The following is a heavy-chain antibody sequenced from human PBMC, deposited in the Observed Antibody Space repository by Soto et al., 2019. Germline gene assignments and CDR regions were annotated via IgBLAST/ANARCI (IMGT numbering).Heavy chain of an antibody. D-gene: IGHD3-10*01. CDR2: LDGAGGST. J-gene: IGHJ4*02. Sequence: GGSLRLSCLASGFTFSDYAMTWVRHVPGRGLEWVASLDGAGGSTYYADSVRGRFTISRDNSQNTLFLQMKRLTVDDTAIYYCTAPRDEYGSGVSWFTYGMDIWGRGTLVTVSS. V-gene: IGHV3-23*01. CDR3: TAPRDEYGSGVSWFTYGMDI. CDR1: GFTFSDYA.